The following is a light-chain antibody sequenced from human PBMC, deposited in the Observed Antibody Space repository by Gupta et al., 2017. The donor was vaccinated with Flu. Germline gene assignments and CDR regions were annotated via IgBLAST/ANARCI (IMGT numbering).Light chain of an antibody. Sequence: QTVVTQEPSSSVSPGGTVTLTCGLTSGSVSTSYYPSWYQQTPGQAPRTLMYSTNTRSSGVPARFFGSIIGNKAALTITGAQTDDDSDYYCVLYMGGGIWVFGGGTKLTVL. CDR3: VLYMGGGIWV. CDR2: STN. J-gene: IGLJ3*02. CDR1: SGSVSTSYY. V-gene: IGLV8-61*01.